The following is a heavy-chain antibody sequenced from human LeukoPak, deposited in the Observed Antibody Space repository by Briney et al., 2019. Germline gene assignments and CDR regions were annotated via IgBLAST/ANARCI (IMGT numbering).Heavy chain of an antibody. J-gene: IGHJ3*02. D-gene: IGHD6-19*01. V-gene: IGHV3-30*18. CDR3: AKGIGSVAATDAFDI. CDR1: GFSFISYG. CDR2: ISDDGRRK. Sequence: GGSLRLCCAASGFSFISYGMHWVRQAPGKGLEWVGVISDDGRRKDYADSVKGRFTISRDNSKNTLYLQMNSLRAEDTAVYYCAKGIGSVAATDAFDIWGQGTMVTVSS.